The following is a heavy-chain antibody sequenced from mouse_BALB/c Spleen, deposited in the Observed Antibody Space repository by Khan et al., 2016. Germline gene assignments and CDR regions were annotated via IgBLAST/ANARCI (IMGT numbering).Heavy chain of an antibody. CDR2: INPYNGDT. Sequence: VQLQQSGPELVKPGASVKISCKASGYSFTGYFMNWVKQSHGKSLEWIGSINPYNGDTFYKQKLKGKATLNVDKSSSTAHMELLSLSSYATAVYYCGRSCLLTFDYWGHGTTLTVSS. CDR3: GRSCLLTFDY. J-gene: IGHJ2*01. V-gene: IGHV1-37*01. D-gene: IGHD2-12*01. CDR1: GYSFTGYF.